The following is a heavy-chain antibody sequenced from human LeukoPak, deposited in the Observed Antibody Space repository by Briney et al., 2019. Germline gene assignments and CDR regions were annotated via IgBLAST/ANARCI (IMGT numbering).Heavy chain of an antibody. Sequence: PSETLSLTCAVYGGSFSGYYWSWIRQPPGKGLEWIGEINHSGSTNYNPSLKSRVTISVDTSKNQFSLKLSSVTAADTAVYYCARHRQLRQVFDYWGQGTLVTVSS. J-gene: IGHJ4*02. V-gene: IGHV4-34*01. CDR3: ARHRQLRQVFDY. D-gene: IGHD5-18*01. CDR2: INHSGST. CDR1: GGSFSGYY.